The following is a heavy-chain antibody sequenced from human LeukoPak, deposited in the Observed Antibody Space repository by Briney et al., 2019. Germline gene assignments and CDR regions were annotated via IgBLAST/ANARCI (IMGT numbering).Heavy chain of an antibody. CDR3: ARDSKYYDSSGYLRGGLDY. CDR1: GFTFSSYE. Sequence: GGSLRLSCAASGFTFSSYEMSWVRQAPGKGLEWVSYISSSGSTIYYADSVKGRFTISRDNAKNSLSLQMNSLRAEDTAVYYCARDSKYYDSSGYLRGGLDYWGQGTLVTVSS. J-gene: IGHJ4*02. CDR2: ISSSGSTI. D-gene: IGHD3-22*01. V-gene: IGHV3-48*03.